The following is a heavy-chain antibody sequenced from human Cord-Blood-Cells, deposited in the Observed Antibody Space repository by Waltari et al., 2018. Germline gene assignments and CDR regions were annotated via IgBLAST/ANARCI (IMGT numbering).Heavy chain of an antibody. Sequence: QVQLVESGGGVVQPGRSLRLSCAASGLTFSSYGMHWVRLARGKGRGWVADIANDGKNKDNADSVKGRFTISRDNSKNTLYLQMNSLRAEDTAVYYCAKDHREDFDYWGQGTLVTVSS. CDR3: AKDHREDFDY. CDR2: IANDGKNK. CDR1: GLTFSSYG. J-gene: IGHJ4*02. D-gene: IGHD1-26*01. V-gene: IGHV3-30*18.